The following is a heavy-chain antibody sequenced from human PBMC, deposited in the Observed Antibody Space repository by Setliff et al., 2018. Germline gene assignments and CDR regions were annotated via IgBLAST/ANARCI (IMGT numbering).Heavy chain of an antibody. Sequence: HPGGSLRLSCAASGFTFSNSWMSWVRQAPGKGLEWVANIKQDGSEKYYVDSVKGRFTISRDNAKNSLYLQRSSLRAEDTAVYYCAREALPYYFDYWGQGTLVTVSS. CDR1: GFTFSNSW. J-gene: IGHJ4*02. CDR2: IKQDGSEK. CDR3: AREALPYYFDY. V-gene: IGHV3-7*01.